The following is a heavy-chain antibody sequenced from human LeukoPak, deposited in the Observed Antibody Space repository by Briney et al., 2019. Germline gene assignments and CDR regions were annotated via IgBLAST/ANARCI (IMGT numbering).Heavy chain of an antibody. CDR2: INHSGST. CDR3: ARSGRRIAAAGTKRGAFGI. V-gene: IGHV4-34*01. CDR1: GGSFSGYY. Sequence: SETLSLTCAVYGGSFSGYYWSWIRQPPGKGLEWIGEINHSGSTNYNPSLKSRVTISVDTSKNQFSLKLSSVTAADTAVYYCARSGRRIAAAGTKRGAFGIWGQGTMVTVSS. J-gene: IGHJ3*02. D-gene: IGHD6-13*01.